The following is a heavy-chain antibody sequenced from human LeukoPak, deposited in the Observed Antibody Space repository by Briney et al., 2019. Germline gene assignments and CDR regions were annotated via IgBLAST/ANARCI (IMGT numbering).Heavy chain of an antibody. CDR2: INPSGGST. J-gene: IGHJ6*02. CDR3: ARGYGDVHDYYYYGMDV. CDR1: GYTFTSYY. V-gene: IGHV1-46*01. D-gene: IGHD4-17*01. Sequence: GASVKVSCKASGYTFTSYYMHWVRQAPGQGLEWMGIINPSGGSTSYAQKFQGRVTMTRDTSTSTVYMELSSLRSEDTAVYYCARGYGDVHDYYYYGMDVWGQGTTVTVSS.